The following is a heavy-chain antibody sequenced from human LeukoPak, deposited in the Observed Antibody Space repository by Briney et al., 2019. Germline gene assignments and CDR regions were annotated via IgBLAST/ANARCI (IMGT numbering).Heavy chain of an antibody. CDR1: GGSISSYY. D-gene: IGHD4-17*01. Sequence: SETLSLTCTVSGGSISSYYWSWIRQPPGKGLEWIGYIYYSGSTNYNPSLKSRVTMSVDTSKNQFSLKLSSVTAADTAVYYCARGRVTTFALDYYYMDVWGKGTTVTVSS. CDR3: ARGRVTTFALDYYYMDV. J-gene: IGHJ6*03. V-gene: IGHV4-59*12. CDR2: IYYSGST.